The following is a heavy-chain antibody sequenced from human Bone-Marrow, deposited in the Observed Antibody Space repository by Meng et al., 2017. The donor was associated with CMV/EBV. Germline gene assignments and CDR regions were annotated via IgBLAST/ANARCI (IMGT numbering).Heavy chain of an antibody. D-gene: IGHD5-24*01. Sequence: GESLKISCAASGFTFSSYWMSWVRQAPGKGLEWVANIKQDGSEKYYVDSVKGRFTISRDNAKNSLYLQMNSLRAEDTAVYYCARGWLQNNYFDYWGQRTLVTVSS. CDR1: GFTFSSYW. CDR2: IKQDGSEK. J-gene: IGHJ4*02. V-gene: IGHV3-7*01. CDR3: ARGWLQNNYFDY.